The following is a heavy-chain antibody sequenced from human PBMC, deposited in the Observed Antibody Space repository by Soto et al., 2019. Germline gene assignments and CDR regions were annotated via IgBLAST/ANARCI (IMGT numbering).Heavy chain of an antibody. D-gene: IGHD1-26*01. CDR3: AREGGSYHLDLYFDY. V-gene: IGHV3-33*01. CDR2: IWYDGSNK. J-gene: IGHJ4*02. Sequence: QVQLVESGGGVVQPGRSLRLSCAASGFTFSSYGMHWVRQAPGKGLEWVAVIWYDGSNKYYADSVKGRFTISRDNSKNTLYLQMNSLRAEDTAVYYCAREGGSYHLDLYFDYWGQGTLVTVSS. CDR1: GFTFSSYG.